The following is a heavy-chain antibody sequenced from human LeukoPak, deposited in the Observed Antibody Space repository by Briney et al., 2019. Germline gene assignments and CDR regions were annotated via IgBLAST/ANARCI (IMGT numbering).Heavy chain of an antibody. V-gene: IGHV3-30*02. Sequence: AGGSLRLSCAASGFTFSSYGMHWVRQAPGEGLEWVAFIRYDGSNKYYADSVKGRFTISRDNSKNTLYLQMNSLRAEDTAVYYCAHIVLMVYAINDAFDIWGQGTMVTVSS. CDR1: GFTFSSYG. CDR2: IRYDGSNK. J-gene: IGHJ3*02. D-gene: IGHD2-8*01. CDR3: AHIVLMVYAINDAFDI.